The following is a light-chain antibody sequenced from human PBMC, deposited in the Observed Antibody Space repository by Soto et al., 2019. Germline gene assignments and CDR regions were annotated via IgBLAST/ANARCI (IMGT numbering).Light chain of an antibody. Sequence: EIVLTQSPPTLPLSPGERATLSCRASQSVSSYLAWYQQKPGQAPRLLIYDASNRATGIPARFSGSGSGTDFTLTISSLEPEDFAVYYCQQRRQTFGQGTKVEIK. CDR1: QSVSSY. CDR3: QQRRQT. V-gene: IGKV3-11*01. J-gene: IGKJ1*01. CDR2: DAS.